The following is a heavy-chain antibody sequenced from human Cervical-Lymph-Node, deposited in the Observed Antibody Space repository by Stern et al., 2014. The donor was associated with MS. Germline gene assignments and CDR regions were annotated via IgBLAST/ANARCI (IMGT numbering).Heavy chain of an antibody. CDR3: AKDSSALLWFGDSVAFDS. Sequence: QLVESGGDLVQPGGSLRLPCAASGFTVGGYPMHWVRQVPGKGLEWVSGINWNSGSIAYADSVKGRFTISRDNAKNSLYLQMDGLRTEDTAFYYCAKDSSALLWFGDSVAFDSWGQGTLVTV. CDR1: GFTVGGYP. CDR2: INWNSGSI. J-gene: IGHJ4*02. D-gene: IGHD3-10*01. V-gene: IGHV3-9*01.